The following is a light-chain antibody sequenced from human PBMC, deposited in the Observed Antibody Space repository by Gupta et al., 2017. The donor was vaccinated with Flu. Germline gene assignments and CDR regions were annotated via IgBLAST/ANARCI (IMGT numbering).Light chain of an antibody. CDR3: QQYKNWPGLI. CDR2: GAS. J-gene: IGKJ4*01. Sequence: EIVMTQSPATLSVSPGERATLSCRASQSVSNNLAWYQQKPGQAPRLLIYGASTRATGIPARFSGSGSGTEFTLTIRSRQSEDFAVYYCQQYKNWPGLIFGGGTKVEIK. CDR1: QSVSNN. V-gene: IGKV3-15*01.